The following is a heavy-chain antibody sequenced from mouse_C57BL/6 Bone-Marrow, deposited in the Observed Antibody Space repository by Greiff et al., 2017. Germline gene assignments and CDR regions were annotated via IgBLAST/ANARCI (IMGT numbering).Heavy chain of an antibody. J-gene: IGHJ3*01. CDR1: GYSFTGYY. Sequence: VQLQQSGPELVKPGASVKISCKASGYSFTGYYMNWVKQSPEKSLEWIGEINPSTGGTTYNQKFKAKATLTVDKSSSTAYMQLKSLTSEGSAVYYCARRNYSWFAYWGQGTLVTVSA. D-gene: IGHD1-1*01. V-gene: IGHV1-42*01. CDR3: ARRNYSWFAY. CDR2: INPSTGGT.